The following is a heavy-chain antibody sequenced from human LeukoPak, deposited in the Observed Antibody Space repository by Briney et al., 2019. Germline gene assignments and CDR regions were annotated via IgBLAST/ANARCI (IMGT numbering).Heavy chain of an antibody. V-gene: IGHV1-2*02. D-gene: IGHD2-21*02. CDR2: INPNSGGT. J-gene: IGHJ4*02. Sequence: ASVKVSCKASGYTFTGYYMHWVRQAPGQGLEWMGWINPNSGGTNYAQKFQGRVTMTRDTSISTAYMELSRLRSDDTAVYYCARDPDLAYCGGDCYLDWGQGTLVTVSS. CDR1: GYTFTGYY. CDR3: ARDPDLAYCGGDCYLD.